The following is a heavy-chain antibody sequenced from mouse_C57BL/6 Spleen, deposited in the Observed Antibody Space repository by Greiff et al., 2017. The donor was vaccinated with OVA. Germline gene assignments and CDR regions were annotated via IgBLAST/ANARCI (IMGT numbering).Heavy chain of an antibody. V-gene: IGHV2-2*01. J-gene: IGHJ4*01. D-gene: IGHD1-1*01. Sequence: VQLQQSGPGLVQPSQSLSITCTVSGFSLTSYGVHWVRQSPGKGLEWLGVIWSGGSTDYNAAFISRLSISKDNSKSQVFFKMNSLQADDTAIYYCARRLLRGGAMDYWGQGTSVTVSS. CDR2: IWSGGST. CDR3: ARRLLRGGAMDY. CDR1: GFSLTSYG.